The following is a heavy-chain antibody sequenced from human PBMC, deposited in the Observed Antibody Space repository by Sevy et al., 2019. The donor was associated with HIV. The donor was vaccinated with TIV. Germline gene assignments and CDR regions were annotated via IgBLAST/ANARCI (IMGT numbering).Heavy chain of an antibody. CDR3: ARHATYDCNYCWFDP. Sequence: SETLSLTCTVSGVSISSYFWSWIRQPPGKGLEWIGHISHSGSFNYSPSLQSRVTISLDTSKNQFSLKLSSVTAADTAVYDCARHATYDCNYCWFDPWGQGTLVTVSS. CDR2: ISHSGSF. CDR1: GVSISSYF. D-gene: IGHD1-7*01. J-gene: IGHJ5*02. V-gene: IGHV4-59*08.